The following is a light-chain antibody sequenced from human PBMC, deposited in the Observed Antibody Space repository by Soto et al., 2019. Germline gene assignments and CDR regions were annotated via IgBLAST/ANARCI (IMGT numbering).Light chain of an antibody. CDR3: SSYTSSSTYV. Sequence: QSALTQPPSVSGSPGQSVTISCTGTSSDVGNYNRVSWYQQPPGTAPKVIIYEVSNRPSGVPDRFSGSKSGNTASLTISGLQAEDAADYYCSSYTSSSTYVFGTGTKVTVL. J-gene: IGLJ1*01. CDR2: EVS. CDR1: SSDVGNYNR. V-gene: IGLV2-18*02.